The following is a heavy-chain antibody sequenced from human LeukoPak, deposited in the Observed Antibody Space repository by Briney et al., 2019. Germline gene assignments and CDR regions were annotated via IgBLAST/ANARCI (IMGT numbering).Heavy chain of an antibody. CDR3: ARSHSYGSGSHDAFDI. D-gene: IGHD3-10*01. Sequence: SVKVSCKASGGTFSIYAISWVRQAPGQGLEWMGGGIPIFGTANYAQKFQGRVTITADKSTSTAYMELSSLMSEATAVYYCARSHSYGSGSHDAFDIWGQGTMVTVPS. V-gene: IGHV1-69*06. CDR1: GGTFSIYA. J-gene: IGHJ3*02. CDR2: GIPIFGTA.